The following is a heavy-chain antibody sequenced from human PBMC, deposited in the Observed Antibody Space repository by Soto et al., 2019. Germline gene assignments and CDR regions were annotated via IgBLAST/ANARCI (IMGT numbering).Heavy chain of an antibody. J-gene: IGHJ4*02. Sequence: GGSLRLSCAASGFSFEDYTMHWVRHTPGKGPEWISLISWDGGRTLYSDSVKGRFIISRDNSKNSLYLQMNSLTTEDTALYFCARDSYDVLPGQKRYFDHSGQGTLVTVSS. CDR3: ARDSYDVLPGQKRYFDH. V-gene: IGHV3-43*01. D-gene: IGHD3-9*01. CDR2: ISWDGGRT. CDR1: GFSFEDYT.